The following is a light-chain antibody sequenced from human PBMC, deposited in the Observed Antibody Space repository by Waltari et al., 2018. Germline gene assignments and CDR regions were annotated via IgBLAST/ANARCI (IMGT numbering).Light chain of an antibody. CDR1: QSVSSN. CDR3: LQYNDWPPLT. V-gene: IGKV3-15*01. Sequence: EIVMTQPPTTLHVSPGERATLSCRASQSVSSNLAWYQQKPGQAPRLLINGASTRATGVPDRFSGSGSGTEFTLTISSLQSEDFAVYYCLQYNDWPPLTFGGGTKVEIK. CDR2: GAS. J-gene: IGKJ4*01.